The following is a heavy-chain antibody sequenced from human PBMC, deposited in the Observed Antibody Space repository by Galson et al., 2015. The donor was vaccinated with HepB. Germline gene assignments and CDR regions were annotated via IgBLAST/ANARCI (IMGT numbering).Heavy chain of an antibody. CDR1: GGTFSSYA. CDR3: ARGGRYGDYGGFDY. J-gene: IGHJ4*02. CDR2: IIPILGIA. D-gene: IGHD4-17*01. V-gene: IGHV1-69*10. Sequence: SVKVSCKASGGTFSSYAISWVRQAPGQGLEWMGGIIPILGIANYAQKFQGRVTITADKSTSTAYMELSSLRSEDTAVYYCARGGRYGDYGGFDYWGQGTLVTVSS.